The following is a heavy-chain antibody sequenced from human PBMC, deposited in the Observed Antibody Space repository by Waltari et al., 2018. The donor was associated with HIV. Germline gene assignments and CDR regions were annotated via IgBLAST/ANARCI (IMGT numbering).Heavy chain of an antibody. Sequence: QVQLQQWGAGLLKPSETLSLTCAVYGGSFSGYYRSWIRQPPGKGLEWIGEINHSGSTNYNPSLKSRVTISVDTSKNQFSLKLSSVTAADTAVYYCASLTHRLGVSTKPVVDFDYWGQGTLVTVSS. D-gene: IGHD2-15*01. CDR2: INHSGST. CDR1: GGSFSGYY. V-gene: IGHV4-34*01. CDR3: ASLTHRLGVSTKPVVDFDY. J-gene: IGHJ4*02.